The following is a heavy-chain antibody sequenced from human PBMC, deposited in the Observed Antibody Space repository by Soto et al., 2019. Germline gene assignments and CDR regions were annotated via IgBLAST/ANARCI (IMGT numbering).Heavy chain of an antibody. D-gene: IGHD3-10*01. CDR3: VRDWESTTQTWGFGDS. Sequence: QVPVVQSGAEVKKPGSSVKVSCKASGGTFSSYTITWVRQAPGQGLEWLGRTIPIFGVTNYEQKFQDRLTMSADRPTTTAYMELSSLTSADTAVYYCVRDWESTTQTWGFGDSWGQGTLVTVSS. J-gene: IGHJ4*02. V-gene: IGHV1-69*04. CDR2: TIPIFGVT. CDR1: GGTFSSYT.